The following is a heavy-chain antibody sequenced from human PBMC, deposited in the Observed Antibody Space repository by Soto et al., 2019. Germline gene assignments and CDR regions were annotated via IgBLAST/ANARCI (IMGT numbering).Heavy chain of an antibody. V-gene: IGHV4-39*01. J-gene: IGHJ4*02. CDR2: IYYSGST. D-gene: IGHD2-2*01. CDR1: GGSISSSSYY. CDR3: ARPDCSSTSCPLGG. Sequence: SETLSLTCTVSGGSISSSSYYWGWIRQPPGKGLEWIGSIYYSGSTYYNPSLKSRVTISVDTSKNQFSLKLSSVTAADTAVYYCARPDCSSTSCPLGGWGQGTLVTVSS.